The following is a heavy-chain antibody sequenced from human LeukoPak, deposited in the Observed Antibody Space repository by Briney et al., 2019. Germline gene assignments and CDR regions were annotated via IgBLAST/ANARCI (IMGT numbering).Heavy chain of an antibody. CDR2: IDHSGST. J-gene: IGHJ4*02. D-gene: IGHD6-13*01. CDR1: GYSISSGYY. Sequence: PSETLSLTCTVSGYSISSGYYWGWIRQPPGKGLEWIGSIDHSGSTYYNPSLKSRVTISVDTSKNQFSLKLSSVTAADTAVYYCARVGSIEGPAFFDYWGQGTLVTVSS. V-gene: IGHV4-38-2*02. CDR3: ARVGSIEGPAFFDY.